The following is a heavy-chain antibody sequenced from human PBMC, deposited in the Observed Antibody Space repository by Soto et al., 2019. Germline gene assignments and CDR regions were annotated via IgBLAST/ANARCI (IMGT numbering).Heavy chain of an antibody. CDR1: GYTFTSYD. D-gene: IGHD2-21*02. CDR3: ARGYIDLTAILDAFDI. Sequence: GASVKVSCKASGYTFTSYDINWVRQATGQGLEWMGWMNPNSGNTGYAQKFQGRVTMTRNTSISTAYMELSSLRSEDTAVYYCARGYIDLTAILDAFDICGQEAMVTFAS. CDR2: MNPNSGNT. V-gene: IGHV1-8*01. J-gene: IGHJ3*02.